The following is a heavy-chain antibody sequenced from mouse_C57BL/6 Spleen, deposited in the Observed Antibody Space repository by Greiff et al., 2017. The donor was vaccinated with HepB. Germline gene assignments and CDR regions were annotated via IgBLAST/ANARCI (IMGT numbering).Heavy chain of an antibody. CDR2: IDPSDSYT. V-gene: IGHV1-69*01. D-gene: IGHD3-2*02. CDR3: ARERQLRLRKYYFDY. Sequence: QVQLKQPGAELVMPGASVKLSCKASGYTFTSYWMHWVKQRPGQGLEWIGEIDPSDSYTNYNQKFKGKSTLTVDKSSSTAYMQLSSLTSEDSAVYYCARERQLRLRKYYFDYWGQGTTLTVSS. CDR1: GYTFTSYW. J-gene: IGHJ2*01.